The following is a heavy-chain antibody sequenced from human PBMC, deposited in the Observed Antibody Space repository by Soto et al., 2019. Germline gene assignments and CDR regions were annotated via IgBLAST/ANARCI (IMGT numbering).Heavy chain of an antibody. V-gene: IGHV4-59*01. D-gene: IGHD3-10*01. CDR1: GGSMSSYY. CDR3: ARYGSGSSVWFDP. CDR2: IYYSGST. J-gene: IGHJ5*02. Sequence: QVQLQESGPGLVKPSETLSLTCTVSGGSMSSYYWSWIRQPPGKGLEWIGYIYYSGSTIYNPSLKSRVTISVDTSKNQFSLKLGSVTAADTAVYYCARYGSGSSVWFDPWGQGTLVTVSS.